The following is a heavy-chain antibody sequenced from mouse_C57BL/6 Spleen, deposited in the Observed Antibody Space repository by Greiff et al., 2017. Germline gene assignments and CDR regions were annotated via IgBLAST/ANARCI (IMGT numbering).Heavy chain of an antibody. Sequence: VQLQQSGPELVKPGASVKISCKASGYAFSSSWMNWVKQRPGKGLEWIGRIYPGDGDTNYNGKFKGKATLTAAQSSSTAYMQLSRLTSEDSAVYFCARGGTFDYWGQGTTLTVSS. D-gene: IGHD1-1*01. CDR1: GYAFSSSW. V-gene: IGHV1-82*01. CDR3: ARGGTFDY. J-gene: IGHJ2*01. CDR2: IYPGDGDT.